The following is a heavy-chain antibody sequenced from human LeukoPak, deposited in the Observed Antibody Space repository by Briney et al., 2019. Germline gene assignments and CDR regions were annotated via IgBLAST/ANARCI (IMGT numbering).Heavy chain of an antibody. CDR2: IYYSGST. CDR1: GGSLSSSSYY. Sequence: PSETLFLTCTVSGGSLSSSSYYWGWIRQPPGKGLEWIGSIYYSGSTYCNPSLKSRVTISVDTSKNQFSLKLSSVTAADTAVYYCARMGENGGYTTTFDYWGQGTLVTVSS. J-gene: IGHJ4*02. V-gene: IGHV4-39*01. D-gene: IGHD4-23*01. CDR3: ARMGENGGYTTTFDY.